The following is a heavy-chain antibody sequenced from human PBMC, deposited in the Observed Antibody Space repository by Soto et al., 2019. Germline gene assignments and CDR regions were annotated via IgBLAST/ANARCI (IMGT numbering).Heavy chain of an antibody. Sequence: SETLSLTCTVSGGSISSYYWSWIRQPPGKGLEWIGHIYYSWSTNYNPSLKSRVTISVVTSKNQFSLNLSSVTAADTAVYYCATRTLEYSSSSSDYWGQGTLVTVSS. V-gene: IGHV4-59*01. J-gene: IGHJ4*02. CDR1: GGSISSYY. CDR3: ATRTLEYSSSSSDY. CDR2: IYYSWST. D-gene: IGHD6-6*01.